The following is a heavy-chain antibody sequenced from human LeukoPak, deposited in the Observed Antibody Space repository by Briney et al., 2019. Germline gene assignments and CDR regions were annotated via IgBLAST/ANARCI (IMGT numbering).Heavy chain of an antibody. Sequence: PGGSLRLSCAASGFTFSSYAMSWVRQAPGKGLEWVSAISGSGGSTYYADSVKGRFTISRDNSKNTLYLQMNSLRAEVTAVYYCAKTGGYCSSASCPDKYGMDVWGKGTTVTVSS. CDR2: ISGSGGST. D-gene: IGHD2-2*01. J-gene: IGHJ6*04. CDR1: GFTFSSYA. CDR3: AKTGGYCSSASCPDKYGMDV. V-gene: IGHV3-23*01.